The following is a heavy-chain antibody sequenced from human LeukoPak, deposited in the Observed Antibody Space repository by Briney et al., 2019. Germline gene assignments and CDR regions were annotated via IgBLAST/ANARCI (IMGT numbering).Heavy chain of an antibody. Sequence: PSETLSLTCAVYGGSFSGYYWSWIRQPPGKGLEWIGEINHSGSTNYNPSPKSRVTISVDTSKNQFSLKLSSVTAADTAVYYCARGEVLRRYCSSTSCYGRYNWFDPWGQGTLVTVSS. D-gene: IGHD2-2*01. J-gene: IGHJ5*02. CDR1: GGSFSGYY. CDR2: INHSGST. CDR3: ARGEVLRRYCSSTSCYGRYNWFDP. V-gene: IGHV4-34*01.